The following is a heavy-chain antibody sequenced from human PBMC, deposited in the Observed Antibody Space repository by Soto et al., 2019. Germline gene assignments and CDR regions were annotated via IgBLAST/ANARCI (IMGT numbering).Heavy chain of an antibody. Sequence: SGGGVVQPGTSLRVSCVGSGFTFRSYVIHWVRQAPGKGLEWVALTSYDGSDKYYGDSVRGRFTISRDNSRNTVDLQMDSLRLEDTALYYCARWGTTGGLDVWGQGTLVSVSS. D-gene: IGHD3-16*01. V-gene: IGHV3-30*19. CDR2: TSYDGSDK. CDR1: GFTFRSYV. CDR3: ARWGTTGGLDV. J-gene: IGHJ1*01.